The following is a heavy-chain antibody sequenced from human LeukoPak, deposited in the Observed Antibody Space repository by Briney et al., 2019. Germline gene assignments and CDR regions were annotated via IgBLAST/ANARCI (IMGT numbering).Heavy chain of an antibody. CDR1: GFTFSNYA. J-gene: IGHJ3*02. CDR3: AREEALLDAFDI. CDR2: CGGDFNT. Sequence: GGSLRLSCAASGFTFSNYAMSWVRQAPGKGLDWVSACGGDFNTYYSDSVKGRFTISRDNSKNTLYLQMNSLRAEDTAVYYCAREEALLDAFDIWGQGTMVTVSS. V-gene: IGHV3-23*01.